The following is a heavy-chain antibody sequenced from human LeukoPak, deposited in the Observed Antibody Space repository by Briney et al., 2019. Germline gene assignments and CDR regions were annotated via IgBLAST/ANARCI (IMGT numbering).Heavy chain of an antibody. Sequence: GGSLRLSCVASGFSLSRYEMNWVRESPGKGPEWLAYISTSSSTINYADSVRGRFTISRDDAKSLLYLQMSGLRVEDTALYYCARPRLGSAWYFDYWGRGTLVSVSS. CDR3: ARPRLGSAWYFDY. J-gene: IGHJ4*02. D-gene: IGHD6-19*01. V-gene: IGHV3-48*03. CDR2: ISTSSSTI. CDR1: GFSLSRYE.